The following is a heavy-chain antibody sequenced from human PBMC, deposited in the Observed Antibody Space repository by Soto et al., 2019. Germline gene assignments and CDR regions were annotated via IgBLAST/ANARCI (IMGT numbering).Heavy chain of an antibody. D-gene: IGHD3-10*01. Sequence: QVQLQQWGAGLLKPSETLSLTCAVYGGSFSGYYWSWLRQPPGKGLEWIGEINHSGSTNYNPSLKSRVTISVDTSKSQFSLKLSSVTAADTAVYYWARARYYGSGSYYNRKAWGPNYMDVWGKGTTVTVSS. CDR2: INHSGST. J-gene: IGHJ6*03. CDR1: GGSFSGYY. V-gene: IGHV4-34*01. CDR3: ARARYYGSGSYYNRKAWGPNYMDV.